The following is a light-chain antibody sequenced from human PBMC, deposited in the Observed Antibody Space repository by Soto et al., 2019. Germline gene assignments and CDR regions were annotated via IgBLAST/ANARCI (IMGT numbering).Light chain of an antibody. CDR3: QQYGSSTYT. CDR2: GAS. CDR1: HSVSSNH. J-gene: IGKJ2*01. Sequence: EIVLTQSPGTLSLSPRERATLSCRASHSVSSNHLAWYQQKPGQAPRLLIYGASRRATGIPDRFSGSGSGSDFTLTISRLEPEDFAVYYCQQYGSSTYTFGQGTKVEIK. V-gene: IGKV3-20*01.